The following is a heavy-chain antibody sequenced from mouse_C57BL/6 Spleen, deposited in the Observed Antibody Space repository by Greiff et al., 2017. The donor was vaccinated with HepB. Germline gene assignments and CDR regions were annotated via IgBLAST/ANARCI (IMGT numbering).Heavy chain of an antibody. V-gene: IGHV1-82*01. D-gene: IGHD1-1*01. CDR3: ANYGSSQFAY. Sequence: VQLQQSGPELVKPGASVKISCKASGYAFSSSWMNWVKQRPGKGLEWIGRIYPGDGDTNYNGKFKGKATLTADKSSSTAYMQLSSLTSEDSAVYFCANYGSSQFAYWGQGTLVTVSA. CDR2: IYPGDGDT. CDR1: GYAFSSSW. J-gene: IGHJ3*01.